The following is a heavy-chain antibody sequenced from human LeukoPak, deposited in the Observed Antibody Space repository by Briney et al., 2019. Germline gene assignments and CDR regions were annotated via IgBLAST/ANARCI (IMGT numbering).Heavy chain of an antibody. CDR3: ARDLYGGNSGAFDI. Sequence: ASVKVSCKASGYTFTSYYMHWVRQAPGQGLEWMGMINPSGGRTNYAQNSQGRVTLTRDMSTSTVYMELSSLRSEDTAVYSCARDLYGGNSGAFDIWGLGTMVTVSS. CDR2: INPSGGRT. V-gene: IGHV1-46*01. D-gene: IGHD4-23*01. J-gene: IGHJ3*02. CDR1: GYTFTSYY.